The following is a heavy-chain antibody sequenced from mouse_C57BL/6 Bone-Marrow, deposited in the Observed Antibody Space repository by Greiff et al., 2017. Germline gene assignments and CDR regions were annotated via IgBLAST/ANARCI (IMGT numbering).Heavy chain of an antibody. CDR3: AREEVITTVVGDY. D-gene: IGHD1-1*01. Sequence: EVQLQQSGPELVKPGASVKISCKASGYTFTDYYMNWVKQSHGKSLEWIGDINPYNGGTRYNQKSKGKATLTVDKSSSTAYMELRSLTSEDSAVYYCAREEVITTVVGDYWGQGTTLTVSS. V-gene: IGHV1-26*01. J-gene: IGHJ2*01. CDR2: INPYNGGT. CDR1: GYTFTDYY.